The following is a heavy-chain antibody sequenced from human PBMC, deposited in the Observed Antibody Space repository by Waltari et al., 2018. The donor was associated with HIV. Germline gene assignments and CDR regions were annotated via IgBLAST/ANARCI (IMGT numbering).Heavy chain of an antibody. D-gene: IGHD6-19*01. CDR2: ISPNTGGT. Sequence: QLQMGQSGTEVKKPGDSVKVSCRASGDTVADSYIHWMRQAPGQGLEWMGWISPNTGGTNYPQNFQGRVTLTRDTSISTVFLELRSLRSDDSAIYYCAREKRLSLDGMDVWGPGTTVIVSS. V-gene: IGHV1-2*02. CDR1: GDTVADSY. CDR3: AREKRLSLDGMDV. J-gene: IGHJ6*02.